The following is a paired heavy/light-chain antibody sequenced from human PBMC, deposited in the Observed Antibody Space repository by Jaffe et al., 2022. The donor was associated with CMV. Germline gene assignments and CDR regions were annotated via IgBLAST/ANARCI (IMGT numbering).Light chain of an antibody. CDR1: QSVSSSY. J-gene: IGKJ2*01. CDR2: GAS. CDR3: QQYGSSRYT. Sequence: EIVLTQSPGTLSLSPGERATLSCRASQSVSSSYLAWYQQKPGQAPRLLIYGASSRATGIPDRFSGSGSGTDFTLTISRLEPEDFAVYYCQQYGSSRYTFGQGTKLEIK. V-gene: IGKV3-20*01.
Heavy chain of an antibody. CDR1: GGTFSSYA. V-gene: IGHV1-69*09. CDR2: IIPILGIA. D-gene: IGHD5-12*01. Sequence: QVQLVQSGAEVKKPGSSVKVSCKASGGTFSSYAISWVRQAPGQGLEWMGRIIPILGIANYAQKFQGRVTITADKSTSTAYMELSSLRSEDTAVYYCARDLGLSRDGYNYDYYYYYMDVWGKGTTVTVSS. CDR3: ARDLGLSRDGYNYDYYYYYMDV. J-gene: IGHJ6*03.